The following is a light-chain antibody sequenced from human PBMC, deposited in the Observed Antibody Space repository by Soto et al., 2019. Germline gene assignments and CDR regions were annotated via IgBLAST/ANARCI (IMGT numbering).Light chain of an antibody. Sequence: QSALTQPASVSGSPGQSITISCPGTSSDVGGYNYVSWYQQHPGKAPKLMIYEVSNRPSGVSNRFSGSKSGNTDSLTISGLQAEDEADYYCSSYTSSSTLYVFGTGTKVTVL. J-gene: IGLJ1*01. V-gene: IGLV2-14*01. CDR3: SSYTSSSTLYV. CDR2: EVS. CDR1: SSDVGGYNY.